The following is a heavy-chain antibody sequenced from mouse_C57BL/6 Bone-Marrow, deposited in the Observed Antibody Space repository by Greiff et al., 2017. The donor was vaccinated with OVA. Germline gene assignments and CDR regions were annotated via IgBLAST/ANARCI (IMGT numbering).Heavy chain of an antibody. Sequence: VQLKESGPVLVKPGASVKMSCKASGYTFTDYYMNWVKQSHGKSLEWIGVINPYNGGTSYNQKFKGKATLTVDKSSSTAYMELNSLTSEDSAVYYCARWITTVYYYAMDYWGQGTSVTVSS. CDR3: ARWITTVYYYAMDY. V-gene: IGHV1-19*01. D-gene: IGHD1-1*01. CDR2: INPYNGGT. J-gene: IGHJ4*01. CDR1: GYTFTDYY.